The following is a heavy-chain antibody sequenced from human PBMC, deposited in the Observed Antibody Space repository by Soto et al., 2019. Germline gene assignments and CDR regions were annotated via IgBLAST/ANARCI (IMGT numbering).Heavy chain of an antibody. V-gene: IGHV3-15*07. CDR1: GFTFSNAW. Sequence: GGSLRLSCTAAGFTFSNAWMNWVRQAPGKGLEWVGRIKSKSEGGTTDYAAPVKGRFTISRDDSKNTVFLQMNSLKTEDTAVYYCARDWEQYWGQGTLVTVSS. CDR3: ARDWEQY. D-gene: IGHD1-26*01. CDR2: IKSKSEGGTT. J-gene: IGHJ4*02.